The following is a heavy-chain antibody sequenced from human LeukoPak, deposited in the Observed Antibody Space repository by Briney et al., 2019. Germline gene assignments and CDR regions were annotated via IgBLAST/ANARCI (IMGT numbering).Heavy chain of an antibody. D-gene: IGHD1-26*01. Sequence: PGGSMRLSCAASGFRFSSYYMSWVRQTPGKALEWISYIPTSGISVQYADSMRGRFTASRDDAKNSLHLQMDSLRVEDTAVYYCTRAVGLGPGAHFDQWGQGALVTVSS. CDR3: TRAVGLGPGAHFDQ. CDR2: IPTSGISV. CDR1: GFRFSSYY. V-gene: IGHV3-11*01. J-gene: IGHJ4*02.